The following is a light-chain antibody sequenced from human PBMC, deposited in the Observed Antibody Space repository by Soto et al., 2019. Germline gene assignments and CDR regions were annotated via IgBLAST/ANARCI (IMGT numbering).Light chain of an antibody. CDR3: CSYAGSPYV. J-gene: IGLJ1*01. Sequence: QSALTQPRSVSGSPGQSVTISCTGTSSDVGGYNYVSWYQQHPGKAPKVMIYDVSKRPSGVPDRFSGSKSGNTASLTISGLQAEDGADYYCCSYAGSPYVFGTGTKLTVL. CDR1: SSDVGGYNY. V-gene: IGLV2-11*01. CDR2: DVS.